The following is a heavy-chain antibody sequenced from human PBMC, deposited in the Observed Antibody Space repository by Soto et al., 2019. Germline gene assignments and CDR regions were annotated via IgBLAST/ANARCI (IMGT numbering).Heavy chain of an antibody. CDR2: IWYDGSNK. V-gene: IGHV3-33*08. CDR1: GFPFSSYG. Sequence: GGSLRLSCAASGFPFSSYGMHWVRPAPGKGLEWVAVIWYDGSNKNYADSVKGRFTISRDNSKNTLYLQMNSLRAEDTAVYYCARGNYYGSGSFDYWGQGTLVTVSS. J-gene: IGHJ4*02. CDR3: ARGNYYGSGSFDY. D-gene: IGHD3-10*01.